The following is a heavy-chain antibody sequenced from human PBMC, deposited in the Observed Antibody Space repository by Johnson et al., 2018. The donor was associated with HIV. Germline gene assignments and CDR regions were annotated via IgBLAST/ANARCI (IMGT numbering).Heavy chain of an antibody. J-gene: IGHJ3*02. D-gene: IGHD3-22*01. CDR1: GFTFHDSY. CDR2: ISYDGDNV. Sequence: QMLLVESGGGLVKPGGSLRLSCAASGFTFHDSYMSWIRQAPGKGLEWVAVISYDGDNVYYADSGKGRCTISRDNSKNSLYLQMNSLSAEDTAVYYCASDYYYDSRARLGAFDIWGQGTMVTVSS. CDR3: ASDYYYDSRARLGAFDI. V-gene: IGHV3-30-3*01.